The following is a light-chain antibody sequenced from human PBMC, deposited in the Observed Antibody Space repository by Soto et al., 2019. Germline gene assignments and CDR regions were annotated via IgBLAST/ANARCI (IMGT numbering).Light chain of an antibody. Sequence: IQLTQSPSSQSASVGDRVTIPCRATQGISSYLPWYQQKPGKAPKLLIYAASTLQSGVPSRFSGSGSGTDFTLPIRSLQPEDFATYYCQSYNTARPTFGQGTRLEIK. V-gene: IGKV1-9*01. CDR3: QSYNTARPT. CDR1: QGISSY. J-gene: IGKJ5*01. CDR2: AAS.